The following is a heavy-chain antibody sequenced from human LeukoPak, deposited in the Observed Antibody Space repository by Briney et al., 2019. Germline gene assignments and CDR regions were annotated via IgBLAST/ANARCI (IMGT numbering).Heavy chain of an antibody. CDR2: IGTAGDT. J-gene: IGHJ4*02. CDR3: ANQVGATLHDGDY. Sequence: GGSLRLSCAASGFTFSSYDMHWVRQATGKGLEWVSAIGTAGDTYYPGSVKGRFTISRDNAKNSLYLQMNSLRAEDTAVYYCANQVGATLHDGDYWGQGTLVTVSS. D-gene: IGHD1-26*01. CDR1: GFTFSSYD. V-gene: IGHV3-13*01.